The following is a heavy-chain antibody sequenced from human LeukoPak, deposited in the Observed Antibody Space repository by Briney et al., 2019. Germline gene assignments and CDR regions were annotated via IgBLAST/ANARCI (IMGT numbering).Heavy chain of an antibody. CDR3: ARGSTSCYDY. J-gene: IGHJ4*02. D-gene: IGHD2-2*01. CDR1: GGSFSGYY. Sequence: PSETLSLTCAVYGGSFSGYYWSWIRQPPGKGLEWIGEINHSGSTNYNPSLKSRVTISVDMSKNQFSLKLSSVTAADTAVYYCARGSTSCYDYWGQGTLVTVSS. V-gene: IGHV4-34*01. CDR2: INHSGST.